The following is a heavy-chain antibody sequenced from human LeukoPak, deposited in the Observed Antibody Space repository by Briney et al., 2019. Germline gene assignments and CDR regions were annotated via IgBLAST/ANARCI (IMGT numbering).Heavy chain of an antibody. V-gene: IGHV3-33*01. J-gene: IGHJ4*02. CDR2: IWYDGSNK. D-gene: IGHD3-10*01. CDR3: ARAEGSGSYSPYFDY. Sequence: PGASLRLSCAASGFTFSSYGMHWVRQAPGKGLEWVAVIWYDGSNKYYADSVKGRFTISRDNSKNTLYLQMNSLRAEDTAVYYCARAEGSGSYSPYFDYWGQGTLVTVSS. CDR1: GFTFSSYG.